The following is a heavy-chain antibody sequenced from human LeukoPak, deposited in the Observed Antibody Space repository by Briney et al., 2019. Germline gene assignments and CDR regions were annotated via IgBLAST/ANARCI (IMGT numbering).Heavy chain of an antibody. J-gene: IGHJ5*02. Sequence: GGSLRLSCAASGFILNNYGVHWVRQAPGKGLEWVAVISYDGRYTYYADSVKGRFTISRDNSKNTLYLQMNSLRAEDTAVYYCAKDRLTARYSNVNWFDPWGQGTLVTVSS. CDR1: GFILNNYG. D-gene: IGHD4-11*01. CDR2: ISYDGRYT. V-gene: IGHV3-30*18. CDR3: AKDRLTARYSNVNWFDP.